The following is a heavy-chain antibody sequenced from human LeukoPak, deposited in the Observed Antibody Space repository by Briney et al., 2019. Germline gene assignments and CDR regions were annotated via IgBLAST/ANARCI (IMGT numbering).Heavy chain of an antibody. CDR1: GGTFSSYA. D-gene: IGHD6-19*01. CDR3: ARDYSSGWYWGVVRLDP. Sequence: SVKVSCKASGGTFSSYAISGVRHAPGQGVEWMVGIIPIFGTANYAQKFQGRVTITADKSTSTAYMELSSLRSEDTAVYYCARDYSSGWYWGVVRLDPWGQGTLVTVSS. CDR2: IIPIFGTA. V-gene: IGHV1-69*06. J-gene: IGHJ5*02.